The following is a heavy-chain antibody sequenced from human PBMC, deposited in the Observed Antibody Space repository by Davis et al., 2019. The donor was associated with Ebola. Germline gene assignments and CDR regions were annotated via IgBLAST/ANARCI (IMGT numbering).Heavy chain of an antibody. D-gene: IGHD4-17*01. V-gene: IGHV3-23*01. J-gene: IGHJ5*02. CDR1: GFTFSSYA. CDR2: ISGSGGST. Sequence: GGSLRLSCAASGFTFSSYAMSWVRQAPGKGLEWVSAISGSGGSTYYADSVKGRFTISRDNSKNTLYLQMNSLRAEDTAVYYCAKGGYGDYVYNWFDPWGQGTLVTVSS. CDR3: AKGGYGDYVYNWFDP.